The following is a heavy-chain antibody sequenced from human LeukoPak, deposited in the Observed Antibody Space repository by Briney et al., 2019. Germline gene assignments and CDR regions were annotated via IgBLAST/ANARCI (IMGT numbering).Heavy chain of an antibody. CDR1: GFTFSIYS. V-gene: IGHV3-48*02. CDR3: ARGDSCSASSCLMDV. J-gene: IGHJ6*02. Sequence: PGGSLRLSCAASGFTFSIYSMNWVRQAPGKGLEWVSYISSSSSTIYYADSVKGRFIISRDNAKNSVYLQMNSLRDEDTAVYYCARGDSCSASSCLMDVWGQGTTVTVSS. CDR2: ISSSSSTI. D-gene: IGHD2-15*01.